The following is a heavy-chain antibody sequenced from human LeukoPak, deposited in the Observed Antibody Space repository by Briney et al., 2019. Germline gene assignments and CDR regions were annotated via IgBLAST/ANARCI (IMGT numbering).Heavy chain of an antibody. CDR3: AKDSPDPRSRLYYFDC. D-gene: IGHD5-12*01. CDR2: ISSSSSYI. CDR1: GFTFSSYR. V-gene: IGHV3-21*04. Sequence: GGSLRLSCAASGFTFSSYRMSWVRQAPGKGLEWVSSISSSSSYIYYADSVKGRFTISRDNSKNTLYLQMNSLRAEDTAVYYCAKDSPDPRSRLYYFDCWGQGTLVTVSS. J-gene: IGHJ4*02.